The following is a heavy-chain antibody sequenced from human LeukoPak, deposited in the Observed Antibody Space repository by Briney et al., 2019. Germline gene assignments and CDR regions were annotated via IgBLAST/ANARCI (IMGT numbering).Heavy chain of an antibody. V-gene: IGHV1-24*01. Sequence: ASVKVSCKVSGYTLTELSMHWVRQAPGKGLEWMGGFDPEDGETIYAQKFQGRVTMTEDTSTGTAYMELSSLRSEDTAVYYCATDKLDYYDSSGYYPFDYWGQGTLVTVSS. CDR2: FDPEDGET. J-gene: IGHJ4*02. CDR1: GYTLTELS. CDR3: ATDKLDYYDSSGYYPFDY. D-gene: IGHD3-22*01.